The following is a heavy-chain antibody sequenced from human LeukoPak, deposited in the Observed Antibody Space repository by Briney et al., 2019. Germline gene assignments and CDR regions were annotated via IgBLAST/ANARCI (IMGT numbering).Heavy chain of an antibody. CDR2: ISSSSSYI. CDR1: GFTFSSYS. CDR3: ARDSGSSAYFH. J-gene: IGHJ4*02. D-gene: IGHD3-22*01. Sequence: GGSLRLSCAASGFTFSSYSMNWVRQAPGKGLEWVSSISSSSSYIYYADSVKGRFTISRDNAKNSLCLQMNSLRAEDTAVYYCARDSGSSAYFHWGQGTLVTVSS. V-gene: IGHV3-21*01.